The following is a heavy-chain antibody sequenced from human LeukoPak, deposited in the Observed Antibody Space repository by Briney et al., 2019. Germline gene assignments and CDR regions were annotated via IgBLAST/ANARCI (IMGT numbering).Heavy chain of an antibody. J-gene: IGHJ4*02. V-gene: IGHV3-23*01. CDR1: GFTFSSYP. CDR3: AKAPRLAGVPLDY. Sequence: GGSLRLSCAASGFTFSSYPMSWVRQAPGKGLEWVSSISDSGGGTYYADSVKGWFTISRDNFKNTLYLQMSSLRAEDTAVYYCAKAPRLAGVPLDYWGQGTVVTVSS. D-gene: IGHD3-10*01. CDR2: ISDSGGGT.